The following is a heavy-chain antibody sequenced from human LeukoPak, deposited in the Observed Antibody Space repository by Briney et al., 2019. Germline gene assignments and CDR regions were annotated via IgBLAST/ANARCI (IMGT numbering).Heavy chain of an antibody. V-gene: IGHV4-39*01. D-gene: IGHD2-15*01. CDR3: ARHSSRLRHFDS. CDR1: GGSVGSSAFY. Sequence: PSETLSLTCTVSGGSVGSSAFYRGWICQPPGKGLEWIGSIHYTGNTYYNSSLRNRVTISVDSSRNQFSLRLTSVTAADTAVYYCARHSSRLRHFDSWGQGTLVTVSS. J-gene: IGHJ4*02. CDR2: IHYTGNT.